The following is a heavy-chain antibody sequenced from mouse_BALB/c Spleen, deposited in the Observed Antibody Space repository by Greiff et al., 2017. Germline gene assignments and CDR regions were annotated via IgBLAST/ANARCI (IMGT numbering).Heavy chain of an antibody. J-gene: IGHJ2*01. CDR1: GYTFTSYW. V-gene: IGHV1-5*01. CDR3: TEGGFYFDY. Sequence: EVQLQQSGTVLARPGSSVTMSCKASGYTFTSYWMYWVKHRPGQGLEWIGAIYPGNSDTSYNQKFKGKAKLTAVTSTSTAYMELSSLTNEDSAVYYCTEGGFYFDYWGQGTTLTVSS. CDR2: IYPGNSDT.